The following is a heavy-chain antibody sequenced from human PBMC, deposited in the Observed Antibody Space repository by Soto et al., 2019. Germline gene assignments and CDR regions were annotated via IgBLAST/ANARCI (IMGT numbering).Heavy chain of an antibody. D-gene: IGHD6-19*01. J-gene: IGHJ6*02. CDR2: IWYDGSNK. Sequence: PGGSLRLSCAASGFTFSSYGMHWVRQAPGKGLEWVAVIWYDGSNKYYADSVKGRFTISRDNSKNTLYLQMNSLRAEDTAVYYCAIEQAVAGTLEFYYYGMDVWGQGTTVTVSS. CDR3: AIEQAVAGTLEFYYYGMDV. V-gene: IGHV3-33*01. CDR1: GFTFSSYG.